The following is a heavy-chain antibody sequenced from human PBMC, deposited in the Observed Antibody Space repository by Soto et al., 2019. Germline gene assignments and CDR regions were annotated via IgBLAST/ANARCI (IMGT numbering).Heavy chain of an antibody. D-gene: IGHD2-2*01. J-gene: IGHJ3*02. Sequence: PSETLSLTCAVSGGSISSGGYSWSWIRQPPGKGLEWIGYIYHSGSTYYNPSLKSRVTISVNRSKNQFSLKLSSVTAADTAVYYCARGIIGYCISTSCPDAFDIWGQGTMVTVSS. CDR3: ARGIIGYCISTSCPDAFDI. V-gene: IGHV4-30-2*01. CDR1: GGSISSGGYS. CDR2: IYHSGST.